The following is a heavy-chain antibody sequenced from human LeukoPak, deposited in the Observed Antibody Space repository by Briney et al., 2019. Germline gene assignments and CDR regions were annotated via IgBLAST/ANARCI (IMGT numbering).Heavy chain of an antibody. CDR3: ARVGITIFGVVIIGDYFDY. CDR2: ISSSGSTI. J-gene: IGHJ4*02. Sequence: GGSLRLSCAASGFTFSDYDMSWIRQAPGKGLEWVSYISSSGSTIYYADSVKGRFTISRDNAKNSLYLQMNSLRAEDTAVYYCARVGITIFGVVIIGDYFDYWGQGTLVTVSS. D-gene: IGHD3-3*01. CDR1: GFTFSDYD. V-gene: IGHV3-11*01.